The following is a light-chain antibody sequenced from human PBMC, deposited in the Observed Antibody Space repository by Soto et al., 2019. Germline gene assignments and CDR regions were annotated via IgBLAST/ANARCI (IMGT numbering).Light chain of an antibody. V-gene: IGKV3-11*01. J-gene: IGKJ5*01. CDR3: QQRSNWQTIT. CDR2: DAS. Sequence: EIVLTQSPATLSLSPGERATLSCRASQSVSSYLAWYQQKPGQAPRLLIYDASNRATGIPARFSGSGSGTDFTLTISSLEPEDFAVYYCQQRSNWQTITFGQGTRLEIK. CDR1: QSVSSY.